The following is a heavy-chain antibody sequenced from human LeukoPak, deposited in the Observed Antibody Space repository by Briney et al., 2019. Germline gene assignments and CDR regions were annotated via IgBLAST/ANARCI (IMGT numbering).Heavy chain of an antibody. V-gene: IGHV3-15*01. J-gene: IGHJ4*02. D-gene: IGHD3-3*01. Sequence: GGSLRHSCAASGFTFSNAWMSWVRQAPGKGLEWVGRIKIKADGGTADYAAPLKGRFTISRDDSKNTLYLQMNSLKTEDTAVYYCTTGVPNYDFWSGYLGGYWGQGTLVTVSS. CDR3: TTGVPNYDFWSGYLGGY. CDR1: GFTFSNAW. CDR2: IKIKADGGTA.